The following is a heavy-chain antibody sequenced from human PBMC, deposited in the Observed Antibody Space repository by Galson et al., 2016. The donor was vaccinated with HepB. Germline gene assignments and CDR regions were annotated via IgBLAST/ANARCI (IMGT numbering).Heavy chain of an antibody. CDR3: ARGRVAARSRGWYFDL. CDR2: LDHSGGT. V-gene: IGHV4-34*01. Sequence: SETLSLTCAVYGGSFSVYYWSWIRQPPGKGLEWIGELDHSGGTNYNPSLKSRLTISLDTSKNQFSLILSSVTAADTAVYYWARGRVAARSRGWYFDLWGRGTLVTVSS. J-gene: IGHJ2*01. D-gene: IGHD6-6*01. CDR1: GGSFSVYY.